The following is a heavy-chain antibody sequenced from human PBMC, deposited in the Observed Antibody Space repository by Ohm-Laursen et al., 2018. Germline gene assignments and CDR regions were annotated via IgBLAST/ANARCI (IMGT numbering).Heavy chain of an antibody. V-gene: IGHV3-30*18. CDR2: FSYDGSDK. J-gene: IGHJ4*02. CDR1: GFTFSDCG. D-gene: IGHD3-9*01. CDR3: VKESSTGYYRTADY. Sequence: RSLRLSCAASGFTFSDCGMHWVRQTPGKGLEWVAVFSYDGSDKHYAGSVKGRFTISRDNSKNTLDLQMNSLRPEDTAVYYCVKESSTGYYRTADYWGQGTLVTVSS.